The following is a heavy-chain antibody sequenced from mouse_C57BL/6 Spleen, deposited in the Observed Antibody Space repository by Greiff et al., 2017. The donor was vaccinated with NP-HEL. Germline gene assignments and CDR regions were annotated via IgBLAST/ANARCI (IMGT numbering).Heavy chain of an antibody. CDR2: INYDGSST. CDR3: ARGDYDAMDY. CDR1: GFTFSDYY. J-gene: IGHJ4*01. Sequence: EVKVVESEGGLVQPGSSMKLSCTASGFTFSDYYMAWVRQVPEKGLEWVANINYDGSSTYYLDSLKSRFIISRDNAKNILYLQMSSLKSEDTATYYCARGDYDAMDYWGQGTSVTVSS. V-gene: IGHV5-16*01. D-gene: IGHD1-1*01.